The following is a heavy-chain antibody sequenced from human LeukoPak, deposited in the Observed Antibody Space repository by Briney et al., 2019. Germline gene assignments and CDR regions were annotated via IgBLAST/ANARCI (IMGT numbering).Heavy chain of an antibody. V-gene: IGHV3-30-3*01. Sequence: GRSLRLSCAASGFTFSNYAMHWVRQAPGKGLEWVAVISYDGSNKYYADSVKGRFTISRDNSRNTLYLQMNSLRAEDTAVYYCARDPSSNYFDYWGQGTLVTASS. CDR1: GFTFSNYA. J-gene: IGHJ4*02. CDR3: ARDPSSNYFDY. D-gene: IGHD6-13*01. CDR2: ISYDGSNK.